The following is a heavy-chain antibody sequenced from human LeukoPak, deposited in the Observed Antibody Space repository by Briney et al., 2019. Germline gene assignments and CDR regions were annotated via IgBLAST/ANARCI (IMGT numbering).Heavy chain of an antibody. J-gene: IGHJ4*02. D-gene: IGHD1-26*01. Sequence: GWSLRLSCVASGFTFSSYGMQWVRQSPGKGLEWVAVIWFDGSKRYYADSVKGRFTISRDNSKNTLYLQMNSLRAEDAAVYYCISEVGKESHWGQGTLVTVSS. CDR1: GFTFSSYG. CDR2: IWFDGSKR. V-gene: IGHV3-33*01. CDR3: ISEVGKESH.